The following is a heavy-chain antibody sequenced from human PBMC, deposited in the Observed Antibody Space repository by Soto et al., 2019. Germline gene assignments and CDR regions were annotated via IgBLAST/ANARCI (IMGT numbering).Heavy chain of an antibody. Sequence: EVQLVESGGGLVQPGGSLRLSCAASGFTFSSYEMNWVRQAPGKGLEWVSYISSSGSTIYYADSVKGRFTITRDNAKNTLTAQMKRRSPEDTAVSLCASGRHTRGGGSFDYWGQGTLVTVSS. J-gene: IGHJ4*02. CDR1: GFTFSSYE. CDR2: ISSSGSTI. D-gene: IGHD2-2*01. V-gene: IGHV3-48*03. CDR3: ASGRHTRGGGSFDY.